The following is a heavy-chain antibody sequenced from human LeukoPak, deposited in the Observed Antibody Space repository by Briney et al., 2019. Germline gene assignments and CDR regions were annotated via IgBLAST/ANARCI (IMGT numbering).Heavy chain of an antibody. Sequence: SETLSLTCTVSGGSISSSSYYWGWIRQPPGKGLEWIGSIYYSGSTYYNPSLKSRVTISVDTSKNQFSLKLSSVTAADTAVYYCARQGIAVAGPHRHYFDYWGQGTLVTVSS. V-gene: IGHV4-39*01. CDR3: ARQGIAVAGPHRHYFDY. J-gene: IGHJ4*02. CDR1: GGSISSSSYY. D-gene: IGHD6-19*01. CDR2: IYYSGST.